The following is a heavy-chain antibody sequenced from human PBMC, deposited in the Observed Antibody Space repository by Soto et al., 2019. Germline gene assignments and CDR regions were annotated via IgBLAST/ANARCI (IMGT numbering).Heavy chain of an antibody. J-gene: IGHJ4*02. D-gene: IGHD3-22*01. CDR3: ARDSDDSSGYYLLGVYYFNY. Sequence: GGSLRLSCAASGFTFSSYSMNWVRQAPGKGLEWVSYISSSSSTIYYADSVKGRFTISRDNAKNSLYLQMNSLRAEDTAVYYCARDSDDSSGYYLLGVYYFNYWGQGTLVTVSS. CDR1: GFTFSSYS. CDR2: ISSSSSTI. V-gene: IGHV3-48*01.